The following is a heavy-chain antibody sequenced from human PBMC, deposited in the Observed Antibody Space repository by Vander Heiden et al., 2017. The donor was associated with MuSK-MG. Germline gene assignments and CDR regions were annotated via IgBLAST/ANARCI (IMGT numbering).Heavy chain of an antibody. V-gene: IGHV3-11*01. CDR2: ISMSGTTI. CDR3: ARLAHDWFDP. CDR1: GFSFSDYY. J-gene: IGHJ5*02. Sequence: QVQLVESGGGLVKPRGSLRLPCAASGFSFSDYYMSWIRQAPGTGLEWISYISMSGTTIYYADSVKGLFTISRDNAKNSLYLQMNSLRVEDTAVYYCARLAHDWFDPWGQGTLVTVSS.